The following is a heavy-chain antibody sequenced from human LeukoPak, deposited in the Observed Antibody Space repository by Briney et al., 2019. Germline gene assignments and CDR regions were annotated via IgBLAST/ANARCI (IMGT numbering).Heavy chain of an antibody. CDR1: GFTLSNYW. J-gene: IGHJ4*02. Sequence: GGSLRLSCAASGFTLSNYWMHWVRQAPGKGPVWVSRIKSVGSSTVYADSVKGRFTISRDNAKNTLYLQMNSLRAENTAVYYCTRDIFRGPVDYWGQGTLVTVSS. V-gene: IGHV3-74*01. CDR3: TRDIFRGPVDY. CDR2: IKSVGSST. D-gene: IGHD3-9*01.